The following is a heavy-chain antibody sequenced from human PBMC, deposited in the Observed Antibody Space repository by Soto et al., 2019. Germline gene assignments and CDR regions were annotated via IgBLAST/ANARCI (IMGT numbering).Heavy chain of an antibody. CDR1: GFTFRSYS. CDR3: AREDSRGLSI. Sequence: PGGSLRLSCAASGFTFRSYSMNWVRQAPGKGLEWVSYISSSSATIYYPDSVKGRFTISSDNAKNSLYLQMNSLRDEDTAVYYCAREDSRGLSIWGDVTMV. V-gene: IGHV3-48*02. CDR2: ISSSSATI. D-gene: IGHD3-22*01. J-gene: IGHJ3*02.